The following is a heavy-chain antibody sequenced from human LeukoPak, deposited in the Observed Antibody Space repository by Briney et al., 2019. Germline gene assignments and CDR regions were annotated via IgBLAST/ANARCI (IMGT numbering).Heavy chain of an antibody. CDR2: IYYSGST. CDR1: GGSISSYY. CDR3: ARAPRGVVVKSDAFDI. D-gene: IGHD2-15*01. V-gene: IGHV4-59*01. J-gene: IGHJ3*02. Sequence: PSETLSLTCTVSGGSISSYYWSWIRQPPGKGLEWIGYIYYSGSTNYNPSLKSRVRTSVDTSKKQFSLKLSSVTAADTAVYYSARAPRGVVVKSDAFDIWGQGTMVTVSS.